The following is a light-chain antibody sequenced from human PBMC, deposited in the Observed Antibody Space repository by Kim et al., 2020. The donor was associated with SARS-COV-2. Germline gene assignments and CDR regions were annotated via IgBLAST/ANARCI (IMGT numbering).Light chain of an antibody. CDR3: SSFTGTSTAYV. CDR1: ISDVGAYQH. CDR2: DVS. J-gene: IGLJ1*01. V-gene: IGLV2-14*03. Sequence: QPIAISCTGSISDVGAYQHVSWYQHHPGKAPKLIIYDVSFRPSGISDRFSGSKSGNTASLTISGLQAEDEADYYCSSFTGTSTAYVFGTATKVTVL.